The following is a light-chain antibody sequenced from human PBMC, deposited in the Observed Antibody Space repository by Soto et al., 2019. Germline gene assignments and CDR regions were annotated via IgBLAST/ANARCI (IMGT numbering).Light chain of an antibody. V-gene: IGLV8-61*01. CDR3: VLYMGRDTPYV. CDR2: DTN. J-gene: IGLJ1*01. Sequence: QAVVTQEPSFSVSPGGTVTLTCGLSSGSVSSSHHPSWYQQSPGQAPRTLIHDTNRRSSGVPDRFSGSILGNKAALTITGVQADDESDYYCVLYMGRDTPYVFGTGTKLTVL. CDR1: SGSVSSSHH.